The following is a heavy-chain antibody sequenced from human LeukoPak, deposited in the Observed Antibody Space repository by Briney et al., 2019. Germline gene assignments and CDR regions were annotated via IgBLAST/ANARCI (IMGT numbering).Heavy chain of an antibody. J-gene: IGHJ5*02. D-gene: IGHD3-3*01. CDR3: ARARFLEYP. CDR1: GFTFSSYS. CDR2: ISSSSSYI. Sequence: GGSLRLPCAASGFTFSSYSMNWVRQAPGKGLEWVSSISSSSSYIYYAHSVKGRFTISRDNAKNSLYLQMNSLRAEDTAVYYCARARFLEYPWGQGTLVTVSS. V-gene: IGHV3-21*01.